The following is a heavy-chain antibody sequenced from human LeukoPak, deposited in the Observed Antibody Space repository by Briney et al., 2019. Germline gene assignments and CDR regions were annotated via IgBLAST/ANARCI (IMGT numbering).Heavy chain of an antibody. CDR3: ARDPSSGWPKYYFDY. Sequence: GGSLRLSCAASGFTFSSYSMNWVRQAPGKGLEWVSSISSSSSYIYYADSVKGRFTISRDNAKNSLYLQMNSLRAEDTAVYYCARDPSSGWPKYYFDYWGQGTLVTVSS. D-gene: IGHD6-19*01. J-gene: IGHJ4*02. CDR1: GFTFSSYS. V-gene: IGHV3-21*01. CDR2: ISSSSSYI.